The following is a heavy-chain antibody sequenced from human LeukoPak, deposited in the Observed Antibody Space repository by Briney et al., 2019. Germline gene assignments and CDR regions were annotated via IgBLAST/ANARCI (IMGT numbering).Heavy chain of an antibody. CDR2: ISYDGSNK. CDR3: VKEETYDFWSGYLNY. D-gene: IGHD3-3*01. J-gene: IGHJ4*02. V-gene: IGHV3-30*18. Sequence: GGSLRLSCAASGFTFSSYGMHWVRQAPGKGLEWVAVISYDGSNKYYADSVKGRFTISRDNSKNTLYLQMNSLRAEDTAVYYCVKEETYDFWSGYLNYWGQGTLVTVSS. CDR1: GFTFSSYG.